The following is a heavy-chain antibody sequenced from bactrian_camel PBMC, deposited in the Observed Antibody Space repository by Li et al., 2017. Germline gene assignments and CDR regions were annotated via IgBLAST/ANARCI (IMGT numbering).Heavy chain of an antibody. CDR1: GDTNGNNC. Sequence: QVQLVESGGGTVQAGGSLRLSCVASGDTNGNNCVAWFRQAAGKQRELVSAIDKDRTTSYADSVKGRFTISRDNAKNTVYLQMNSLRTEDTGTYYCAKSLASALNGTGRSPGTQVTVS. V-gene: IGHV3S53*01. J-gene: IGHJ4*01. CDR2: IDKDRTT. D-gene: IGHD6*01.